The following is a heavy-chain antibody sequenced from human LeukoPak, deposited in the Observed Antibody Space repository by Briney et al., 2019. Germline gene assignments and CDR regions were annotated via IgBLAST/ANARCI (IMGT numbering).Heavy chain of an antibody. V-gene: IGHV4-59*01. D-gene: IGHD3-9*01. CDR3: ARGEESYDSLTGYLRRVWFDP. Sequence: SETLSLTCTVSGGSISSYYWSWTRQPPGKGLEWIGYIYYSGSTNYNPSLKSRVTISVGTSKNQFSLKLSSVTAADTAVYYCARGEESYDSLTGYLRRVWFDPWGQGTLVTVSS. CDR1: GGSISSYY. J-gene: IGHJ5*02. CDR2: IYYSGST.